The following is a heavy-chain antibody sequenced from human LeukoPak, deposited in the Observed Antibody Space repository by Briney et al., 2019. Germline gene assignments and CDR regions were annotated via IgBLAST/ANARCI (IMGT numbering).Heavy chain of an antibody. CDR3: ARGAPSIVGASTGGKDMDV. V-gene: IGHV1-8*03. J-gene: IGHJ6*03. CDR1: GYTFTSYD. CDR2: MNPNSGNT. D-gene: IGHD1-26*01. Sequence: GASVKVSCKASGYTFTSYDINWVRQATGQGLEWMGWMNPNSGNTGYAQKFQGRVTITRNTSISTAYMELSSLRSEDTAVYYCARGAPSIVGASTGGKDMDVWGKGTTVTVSS.